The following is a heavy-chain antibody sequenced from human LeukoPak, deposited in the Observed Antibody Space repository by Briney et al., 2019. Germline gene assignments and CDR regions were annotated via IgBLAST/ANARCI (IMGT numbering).Heavy chain of an antibody. CDR2: INSDGSST. Sequence: GGSLRLSCAASGFTFSSYWMHWVRQAPGKGLVWVSRINSDGSSTSYADSVKGRFTISRDNAKNTLYLQMNSLRAEDTAVYYCARGIYGSGGYYFDYWGQGTLVTVSS. V-gene: IGHV3-74*01. CDR1: GFTFSSYW. CDR3: ARGIYGSGGYYFDY. D-gene: IGHD3-10*01. J-gene: IGHJ4*02.